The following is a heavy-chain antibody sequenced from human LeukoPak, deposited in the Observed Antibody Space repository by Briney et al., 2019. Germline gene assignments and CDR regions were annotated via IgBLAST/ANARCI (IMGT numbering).Heavy chain of an antibody. CDR3: ARVSSWRSYYYYFYMDV. CDR1: GFTFSDYY. J-gene: IGHJ6*03. CDR2: ISSSGSTI. D-gene: IGHD6-13*01. V-gene: IGHV3-11*04. Sequence: GGSLRLSCTVSGFTFSDYYMSWIRQAPGKGLEWISYISSSGSTIYYADSVKGRFTISRDNARNSLYLQMSSLRAEDTAVYYCARVSSWRSYYYYFYMDVWGKGTTVTVSS.